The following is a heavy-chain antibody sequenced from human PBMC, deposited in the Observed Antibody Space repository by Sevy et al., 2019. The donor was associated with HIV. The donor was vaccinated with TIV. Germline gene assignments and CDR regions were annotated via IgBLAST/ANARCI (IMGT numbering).Heavy chain of an antibody. CDR3: ATHSSSPPYYFDY. Sequence: GGSLRLSCAASGFNLSSYGMHWVRQAPGKGLEWVAVISDDGSNKYYAASVKGRFTISRDNSKNTLYLQMNSLRAEDTAVYYCATHSSSPPYYFDYWGQGPLVTVSS. D-gene: IGHD6-6*01. CDR1: GFNLSSYG. V-gene: IGHV3-30*03. CDR2: ISDDGSNK. J-gene: IGHJ4*02.